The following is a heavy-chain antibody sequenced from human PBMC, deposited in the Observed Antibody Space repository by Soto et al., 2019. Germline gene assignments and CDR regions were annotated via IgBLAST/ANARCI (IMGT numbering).Heavy chain of an antibody. J-gene: IGHJ3*02. CDR1: GGTFSSYA. V-gene: IGHV1-69*13. CDR3: ARGPHYYDSSGYRSFDI. D-gene: IGHD3-22*01. Sequence: GASVKVSCKASGGTFSSYAISWVRQAPGQGLEWMGGIIPIFGTANYAQKFQGRVTITADESTSTAYMELSSLRSEDTAVYYCARGPHYYDSSGYRSFDIWGQGTMVTVSS. CDR2: IIPIFGTA.